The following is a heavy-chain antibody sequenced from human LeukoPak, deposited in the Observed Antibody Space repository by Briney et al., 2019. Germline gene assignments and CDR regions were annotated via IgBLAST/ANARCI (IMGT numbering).Heavy chain of an antibody. CDR1: GGSISSYY. V-gene: IGHV4-4*08. CDR2: IYTSGSA. D-gene: IGHD1-26*01. J-gene: IGHJ5*02. CDR3: ARRVSGASRFDP. Sequence: SETLSLTCTVSGGSISSYYWSWIRQPPGKGLEWIGNIYTSGSANYNPTLKSRVSMSVDTSQNQFSLKLTSVTAADTAVYYCARRVSGASRFDPWGQGTLDTVSS.